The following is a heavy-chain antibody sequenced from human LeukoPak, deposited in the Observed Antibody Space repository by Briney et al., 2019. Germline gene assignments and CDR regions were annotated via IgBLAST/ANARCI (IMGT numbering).Heavy chain of an antibody. CDR3: ARTYYYGSGSYYGHYYYGMDV. D-gene: IGHD3-10*01. CDR1: GYTFTGYY. V-gene: IGHV1-2*02. Sequence: ASVKVSCKASGYTFTGYYMHWVRQAPGQGLEWMGWINPNSGGTNYAQKFQGRVTMTRDTSISTAYMELSRLRSDDTAVYYCARTYYYGSGSYYGHYYYGMDVWGQGTTVTVSS. J-gene: IGHJ6*02. CDR2: INPNSGGT.